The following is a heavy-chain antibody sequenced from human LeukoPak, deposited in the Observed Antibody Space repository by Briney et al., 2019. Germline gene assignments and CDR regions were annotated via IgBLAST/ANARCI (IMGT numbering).Heavy chain of an antibody. J-gene: IGHJ5*02. D-gene: IGHD3-22*01. CDR2: ISYDGSNK. Sequence: PGRSLRLSCAASGFTFSSYGMHWVRQAPGKGLEWVAVISYDGSNKYYADSVKGRFTISRDNSKNTLYLQMNSLRAEDTAVYYCARESDTMIADPWGQGTLVTVSS. V-gene: IGHV3-30*03. CDR1: GFTFSSYG. CDR3: ARESDTMIADP.